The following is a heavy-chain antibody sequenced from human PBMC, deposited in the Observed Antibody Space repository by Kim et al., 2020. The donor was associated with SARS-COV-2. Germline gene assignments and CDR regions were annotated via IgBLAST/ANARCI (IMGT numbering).Heavy chain of an antibody. D-gene: IGHD2-15*01. J-gene: IGHJ3*02. V-gene: IGHV4-59*13. Sequence: SETLSLSCTVSGGSISSYYWSWIRQPPGKGLEWIGYIYYSGSTKYNPSLKSRVTISVDTSKNQFSLKLSSVTAADTAVYYCAIDFVVGSGMGAFDIWGQGTMVTVSS. CDR3: AIDFVVGSGMGAFDI. CDR2: IYYSGST. CDR1: GGSISSYY.